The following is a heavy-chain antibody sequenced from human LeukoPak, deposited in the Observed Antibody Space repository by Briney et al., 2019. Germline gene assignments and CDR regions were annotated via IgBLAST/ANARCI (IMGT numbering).Heavy chain of an antibody. D-gene: IGHD5-12*01. J-gene: IGHJ4*02. CDR1: GGTFSSYA. CDR3: ARVIRVATTVLDY. V-gene: IGHV7-4-1*02. Sequence: ASVKVSCKASGGTFSSYAISWVRQAPGQGLEWMGWINTNTGNPTYAQGFTGRFVFSLDTSVSTAYLQISSLKAEDTAVYYCARVIRVATTVLDYWGQGTLVTVSS. CDR2: INTNTGNP.